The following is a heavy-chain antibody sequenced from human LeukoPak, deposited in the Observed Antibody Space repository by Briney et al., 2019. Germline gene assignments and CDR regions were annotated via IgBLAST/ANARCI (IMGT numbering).Heavy chain of an antibody. CDR3: ARLGADDYYYYGMDV. CDR1: GFTVSSNY. D-gene: IGHD6-19*01. Sequence: GGSLRLSCAASGFTVSSNYMSWVRQAPGKGLEWVAVIWYDGSNKYYADSVKGRFTISRDNSKNTLYLQMNSLRAEGTAVYYCARLGADDYYYYGMDVWGQGTTVTVSS. J-gene: IGHJ6*02. V-gene: IGHV3-33*08. CDR2: IWYDGSNK.